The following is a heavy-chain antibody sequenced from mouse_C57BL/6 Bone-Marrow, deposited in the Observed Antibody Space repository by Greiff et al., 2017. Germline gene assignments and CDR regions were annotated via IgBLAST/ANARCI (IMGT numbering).Heavy chain of an antibody. CDR3: AKIYAMDY. V-gene: IGHV1-7*01. CDR1: GYTFTSYW. J-gene: IGHJ4*01. Sequence: VQLQQSGAELAKPGASVKLSCKASGYTFTSYWMHLVKQRPGQGLEWIGYINPSSGYTKYNQKFKDKATLTADKSSSTAYMQLSSLTYEDTAVYYCAKIYAMDYWGQGTSVTVSS. CDR2: INPSSGYT.